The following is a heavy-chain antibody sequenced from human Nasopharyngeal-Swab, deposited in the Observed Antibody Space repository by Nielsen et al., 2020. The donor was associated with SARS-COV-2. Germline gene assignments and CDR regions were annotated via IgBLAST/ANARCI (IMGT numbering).Heavy chain of an antibody. D-gene: IGHD2-2*01. CDR3: ARSKRSIGYCSSTSCYGVDYFDY. CDR1: GFTFSSYD. Sequence: GESLKISCAASGFTFSSYDMHWVRQATGKGLEWVSAIGTAGDTYYPGSVKGRFTISRENAKNSLYLQMNSLRAGDTAVYYCARSKRSIGYCSSTSCYGVDYFDYWGQGTLVTVSS. J-gene: IGHJ4*02. V-gene: IGHV3-13*01. CDR2: IGTAGDT.